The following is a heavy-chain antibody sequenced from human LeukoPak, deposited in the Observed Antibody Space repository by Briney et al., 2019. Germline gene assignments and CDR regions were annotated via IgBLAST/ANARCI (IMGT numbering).Heavy chain of an antibody. Sequence: PGGSLRLSCAASGFTFSSYSMNWVRQAPGKGLEWVSSISSSSSYIYYADSVKGRFTISRDNAKNSLYLQMNSLRAEDTAVYYCARGGTYSSSWYGITRDAFDIWGQGTMVTVSS. D-gene: IGHD6-13*01. CDR2: ISSSSSYI. V-gene: IGHV3-21*01. CDR3: ARGGTYSSSWYGITRDAFDI. J-gene: IGHJ3*02. CDR1: GFTFSSYS.